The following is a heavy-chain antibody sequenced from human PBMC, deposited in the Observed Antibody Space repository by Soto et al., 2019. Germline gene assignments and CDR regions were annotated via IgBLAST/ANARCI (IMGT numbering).Heavy chain of an antibody. CDR3: ARAHRGNTFDY. CDR2: ISSSGSTI. J-gene: IGHJ4*02. CDR1: GFTFSSYE. D-gene: IGHD3-10*01. V-gene: IGHV3-48*03. Sequence: GGSLRLSCAASGFTFSSYEMHWVRQAPGKGLEWVSYISSSGSTIYYADSVKGRFTISRENAKNSLYLQMNSLRAEDTAVYYCARAHRGNTFDYWGQGTLVTVSS.